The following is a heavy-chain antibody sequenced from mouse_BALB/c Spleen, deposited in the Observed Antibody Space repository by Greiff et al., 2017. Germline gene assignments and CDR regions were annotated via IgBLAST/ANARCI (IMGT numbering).Heavy chain of an antibody. CDR1: GYTFTDYN. J-gene: IGHJ3*01. V-gene: IGHV1S29*02. D-gene: IGHD1-1*01. CDR2: IYPYNGGT. Sequence: VQLQQSGPELVKPGASVKISCKASGYTFTDYNMHWVKQSHGKSLEWIGYIYPYNGGTGYNQKFKSKATLTVDNSSSTAYMELRSLTSEDSAVYYCARGDYGSRVRFAYWGQGTLVTVSA. CDR3: ARGDYGSRVRFAY.